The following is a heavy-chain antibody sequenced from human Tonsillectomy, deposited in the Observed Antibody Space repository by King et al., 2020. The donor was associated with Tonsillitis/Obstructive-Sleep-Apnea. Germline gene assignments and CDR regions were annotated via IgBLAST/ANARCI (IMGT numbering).Heavy chain of an antibody. CDR1: GFTFRSYD. J-gene: IGHJ3*02. CDR3: AMGGYCSGSTCYSPYAFAI. V-gene: IGHV3-13*01. CDR2: IGTAGDT. D-gene: IGHD2-15*01. Sequence: VQLVESGGGLVQPGGSLRLSCAASGFTFRSYDFHWVRQVTGKGLEWVSGIGTAGDTYYPGSVKGRFTISRENAENSLYLQMNSLRAGDTAVYYYAMGGYCSGSTCYSPYAFAIWGQGTMVTVSS.